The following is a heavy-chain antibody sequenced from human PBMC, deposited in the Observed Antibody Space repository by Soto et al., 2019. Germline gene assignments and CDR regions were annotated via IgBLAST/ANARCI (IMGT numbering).Heavy chain of an antibody. CDR1: GYTFTNYG. V-gene: IGHV1-18*01. CDR2: IAYNGER. CDR3: ARDRLGNGLYYGMDV. J-gene: IGHJ6*02. D-gene: IGHD1-1*01. Sequence: QVQLVQSGAEVKNPGASVKVSCEASGYTFTNYGINWVRQAPGHGLEWMGWIAYNGERKYPQNFQGRVTITTDTSTSTAYMELRSLRSDDTAVYYCARDRLGNGLYYGMDVWGQGTTVTVSS.